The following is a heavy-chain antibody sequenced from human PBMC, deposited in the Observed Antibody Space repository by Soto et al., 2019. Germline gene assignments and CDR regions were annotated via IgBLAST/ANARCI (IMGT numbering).Heavy chain of an antibody. D-gene: IGHD4-4*01. J-gene: IGHJ6*02. Sequence: QVQLVQSGAEVKKPGASVKVSCKASGYTFTSYGISWVRQAPGQGLEWMGWISAYNGDTYYAPNLQGRVTMTTDTSTSTAYMELRSLKSDDTAVYYCGRGADTVTPLYYYLGLDVWGQGTTVTVSS. CDR3: GRGADTVTPLYYYLGLDV. CDR1: GYTFTSYG. CDR2: ISAYNGDT. V-gene: IGHV1-18*04.